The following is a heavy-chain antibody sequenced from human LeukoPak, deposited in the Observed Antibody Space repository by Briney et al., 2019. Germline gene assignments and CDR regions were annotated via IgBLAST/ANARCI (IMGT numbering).Heavy chain of an antibody. J-gene: IGHJ1*01. D-gene: IGHD6-19*01. V-gene: IGHV3-30*02. CDR3: AKDPTRGSGWYPKTKFFQY. CDR2: IRYDGSNK. CDR1: GFTFTRYW. Sequence: PGGSLRLSCAASGFTFTRYWMSWVRQAPGKGLEWVAFIRYDGSNKYYADSVKGRFTVSRDNSKNTLYLQMNSLRAEDTAVYYCAKDPTRGSGWYPKTKFFQYWGQGTLVTVSS.